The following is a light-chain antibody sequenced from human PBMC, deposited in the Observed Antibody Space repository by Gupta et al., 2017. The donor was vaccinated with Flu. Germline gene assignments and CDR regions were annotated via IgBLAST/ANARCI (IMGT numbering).Light chain of an antibody. CDR1: QSISTY. CDR3: QQWNGTPIT. V-gene: IGKV1-39*01. CDR2: GAS. Sequence: DIQMTQSPSSLSAFVGDRVTITCRASQSISTYLYWYQQKPGKAPELLIYGASSLQSGVPSMFSGSGSGTDFTLTISKRQPEDFATYYCQQWNGTPITFGGGTKVEIK. J-gene: IGKJ4*01.